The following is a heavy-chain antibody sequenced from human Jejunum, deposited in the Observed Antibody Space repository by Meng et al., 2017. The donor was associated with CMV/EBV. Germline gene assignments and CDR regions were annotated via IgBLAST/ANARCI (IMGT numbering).Heavy chain of an antibody. CDR2: INRDGTLT. CDR1: FSLNNYW. D-gene: IGHD3-10*01. Sequence: FSLNNYWMHWVRQAPGKGLVWVARINRDGTLTTYADSVKGRFTFSRDNARATLYLQMNSLRGEDSAVYYCARGGVSDYYYYGLDVWGQGTTGTVSS. V-gene: IGHV3-74*01. CDR3: ARGGVSDYYYYGLDV. J-gene: IGHJ6*02.